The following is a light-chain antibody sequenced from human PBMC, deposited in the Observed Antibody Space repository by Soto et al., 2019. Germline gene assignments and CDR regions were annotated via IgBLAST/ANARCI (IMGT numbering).Light chain of an antibody. J-gene: IGKJ1*01. CDR2: DAS. CDR3: QQHGSSPPWT. V-gene: IGKV3-20*01. CDR1: QTVISGY. Sequence: EIVLTQSPGTLSLSPGERATLSCRASQTVISGYLAWYQQKPGQAPRLLIFDASTRATGIPDRFSGSGSGTDFTLTISRVEPEDFAVYYCQQHGSSPPWTFGQGTKVDIK.